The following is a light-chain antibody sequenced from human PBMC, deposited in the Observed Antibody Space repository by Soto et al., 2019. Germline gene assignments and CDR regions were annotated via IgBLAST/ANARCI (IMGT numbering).Light chain of an antibody. CDR2: GAS. J-gene: IGKJ4*01. CDR1: QSVSSN. CDR3: QQYNDWPPLT. Sequence: VVWTQSPGTLTLSPGDRATISCQASQSVSSNLAWYQQKPGQAPRLLIYGASTRATGIPARFSGSGSGTEFTLTISRLQSEDFAVYYCQQYNDWPPLTFGGGTKVDIK. V-gene: IGKV3-15*01.